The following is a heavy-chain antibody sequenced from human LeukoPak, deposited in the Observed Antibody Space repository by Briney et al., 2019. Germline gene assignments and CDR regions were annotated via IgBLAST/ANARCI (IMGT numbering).Heavy chain of an antibody. V-gene: IGHV3-30*18. Sequence: GGSLRLSCAASGFTFSSYAMGWVRQAPGKGLEWVAVISYDGSNKYYADSVKGRFTISRDNSKNTLYLQMNSLRAEDTAVYYCAKEGGDIVVVPAASVRTDYYYYGLVVWGQGTTVTVSS. CDR1: GFTFSSYA. CDR2: ISYDGSNK. CDR3: AKEGGDIVVVPAASVRTDYYYYGLVV. D-gene: IGHD2-2*01. J-gene: IGHJ6*02.